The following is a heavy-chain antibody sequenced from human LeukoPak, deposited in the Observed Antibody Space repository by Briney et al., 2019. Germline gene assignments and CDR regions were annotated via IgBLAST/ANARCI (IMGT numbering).Heavy chain of an antibody. Sequence: SETLSLTCTVSGGSISSGDHYWSRIRQLPGKGLEWIGYIYYSGSTYYNPSLKSRLTMSVDTAKNQFSLRLRSVTAADTAVYYCAKYTTTSRKVGFDPWGQGTPITVSS. J-gene: IGHJ5*01. D-gene: IGHD2-2*01. CDR2: IYYSGST. CDR3: AKYTTTSRKVGFDP. V-gene: IGHV4-31*03. CDR1: GGSISSGDHY.